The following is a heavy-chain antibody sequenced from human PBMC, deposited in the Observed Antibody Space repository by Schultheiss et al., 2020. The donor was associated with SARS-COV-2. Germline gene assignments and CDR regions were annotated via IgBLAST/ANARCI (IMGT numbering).Heavy chain of an antibody. D-gene: IGHD6-13*01. CDR2: IYYSGST. CDR3: ARDVQQQLLYYYMDV. Sequence: SETLSLTCTVSGGSISNYFWNWIRQPPGKGLEWIGSIYYSGSTYYNPSLKSRVTISVDTSKNQFSLKLSSVTAADTAVYYCARDVQQQLLYYYMDVWGKGTTVTVSS. CDR1: GGSISNYF. V-gene: IGHV4-39*02. J-gene: IGHJ6*03.